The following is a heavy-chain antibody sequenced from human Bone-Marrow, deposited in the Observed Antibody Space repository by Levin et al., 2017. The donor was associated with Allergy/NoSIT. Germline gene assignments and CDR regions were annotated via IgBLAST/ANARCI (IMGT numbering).Heavy chain of an antibody. Sequence: ASVKVSCKASGYTFTNYYIHWVRQAPGQGLEWLGLIDPSLGSTTYAQKLQGRVTMTRDTFTTTVYVELRSLTSEDTAVYYCARAPSPLYVDYWGQGTLVTVSS. CDR1: GYTFTNYY. CDR2: IDPSLGST. CDR3: ARAPSPLYVDY. J-gene: IGHJ4*02. D-gene: IGHD2-8*01. V-gene: IGHV1-46*04.